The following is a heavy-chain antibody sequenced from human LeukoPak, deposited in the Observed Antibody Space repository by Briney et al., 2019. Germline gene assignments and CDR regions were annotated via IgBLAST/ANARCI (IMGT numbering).Heavy chain of an antibody. V-gene: IGHV4-34*01. CDR1: GFTFSSYE. CDR2: INHSGST. J-gene: IGHJ5*02. CDR3: ARHLGAVAGYNWFDP. D-gene: IGHD6-19*01. Sequence: AGGSLRLSCAASGFTFSSYEMNWVRQAPGKGLEWIGEINHSGSTNYNPSLKSRVTISVDTSKNQFSLKLSSVTAADTAVYYCARHLGAVAGYNWFDPWGQGTLVTVSS.